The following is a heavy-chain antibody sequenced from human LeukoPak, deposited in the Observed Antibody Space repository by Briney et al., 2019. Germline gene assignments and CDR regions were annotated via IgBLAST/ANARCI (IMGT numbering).Heavy chain of an antibody. V-gene: IGHV1-2*02. CDR2: INPNSGGT. D-gene: IGHD3-16*01. Sequence: GASVKVSCKASGYTFTGYYMHWVRQAPGQGLEWMGWINPNSGGTNYAQKFQGRVTMTRDTSISTAYMELSSLRSEDTAVYYCARVGIYDYVWGSYLDAFDIWGQGTMVTVSS. J-gene: IGHJ3*02. CDR3: ARVGIYDYVWGSYLDAFDI. CDR1: GYTFTGYY.